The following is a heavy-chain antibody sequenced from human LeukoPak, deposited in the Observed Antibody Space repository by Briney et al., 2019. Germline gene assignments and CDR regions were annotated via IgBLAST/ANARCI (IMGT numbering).Heavy chain of an antibody. Sequence: PGGSLRLSCAVSGLTFRSFWMSGVRQAPGKGLEWVANIKQDETEKFYVDSVKGRFTISRDNAKNSLYLQMNSLRVEDSAVYYCARGFYFSMTELYYLDLWAVAPWSLSPQ. J-gene: IGHJ2*01. CDR3: ARGFYFSMTELYYLDL. CDR1: GLTFRSFW. D-gene: IGHD2-8*01. V-gene: IGHV3-7*04. CDR2: IKQDETEK.